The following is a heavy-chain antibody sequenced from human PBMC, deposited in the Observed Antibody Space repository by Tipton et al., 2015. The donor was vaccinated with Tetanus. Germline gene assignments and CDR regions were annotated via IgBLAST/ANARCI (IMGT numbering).Heavy chain of an antibody. CDR2: MSGSRLTP. J-gene: IGHJ6*04. D-gene: IGHD1-14*01. V-gene: IGHV3-23*01. Sequence: SLRLSCAASGFTFKSYTLNWARQAPGNGLEWVAAMSGSRLTPYYADSVKGRFTISRDNSKNTLSLQLNSLRADDTAIYYCAKEALGVLNLWGNGTTVIVSS. CDR3: AKEALGVLNL. CDR1: GFTFKSYT.